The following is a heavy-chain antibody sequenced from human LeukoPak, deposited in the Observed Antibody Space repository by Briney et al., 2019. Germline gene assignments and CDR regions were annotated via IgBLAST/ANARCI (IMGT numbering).Heavy chain of an antibody. CDR1: GFAFRSYA. V-gene: IGHV3-30*04. CDR2: ISYDRSNK. Sequence: PGGSLRLSCAASGFAFRSYAMHWVRQAPGKGLEGVAVISYDRSNKYYADSVKGRFTISRDNSKNTLYLQMNSLRAEDTAVYYCARDVTASVVVSLAGFDPWGQGTLVTVSS. D-gene: IGHD2-15*01. CDR3: ARDVTASVVVSLAGFDP. J-gene: IGHJ5*02.